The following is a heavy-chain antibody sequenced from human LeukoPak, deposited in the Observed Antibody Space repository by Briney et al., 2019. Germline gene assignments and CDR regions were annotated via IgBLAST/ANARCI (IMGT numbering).Heavy chain of an antibody. J-gene: IGHJ4*02. CDR2: IKTKSEGGTT. Sequence: NPGGSLRLSCAASGFTFSNLWMSWVRQAPGKGLEWVGRIKTKSEGGTTDYAAPVKGRFTISRDDTKNTLFLQMNNLKAEDTAVYYCTTDGVSRHLGNWGQGSLITVSS. CDR3: TTDGVSRHLGN. V-gene: IGHV3-15*01. CDR1: GFTFSNLW.